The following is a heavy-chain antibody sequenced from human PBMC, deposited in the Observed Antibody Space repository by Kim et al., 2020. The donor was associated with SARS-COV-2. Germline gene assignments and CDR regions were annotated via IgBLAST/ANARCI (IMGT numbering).Heavy chain of an antibody. D-gene: IGHD2-2*01. CDR2: INPGDGNT. CDR1: GYTFTTYT. J-gene: IGHJ4*02. V-gene: IGHV1-3*01. CDR3: SFGPAATFRLY. Sequence: ASVKVSCRTSGYTFTTYTIHWVRQAPGQRLEWMGWINPGDGNTKCSQKFQGRVIITRDTSATTTYMELSSLRSEDTAVYYCSFGPAATFRLYWGQGTLVT.